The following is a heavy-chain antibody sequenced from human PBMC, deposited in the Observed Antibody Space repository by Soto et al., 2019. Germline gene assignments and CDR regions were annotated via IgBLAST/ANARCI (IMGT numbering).Heavy chain of an antibody. CDR3: ATDRGDDYKRYSGF. CDR1: GVSITSYF. CDR2: ISFSGAT. D-gene: IGHD4-4*01. V-gene: IGHV4-59*01. J-gene: IGHJ4*02. Sequence: SETLSLTCTVAGVSITSYFWSWIRQTPGKGLDWIGSISFSGATYSNPSLKGRAALSVDTSENHLSLTLNSVPSADTAAYFCATDRGDDYKRYSGFCGEGSQFTVS.